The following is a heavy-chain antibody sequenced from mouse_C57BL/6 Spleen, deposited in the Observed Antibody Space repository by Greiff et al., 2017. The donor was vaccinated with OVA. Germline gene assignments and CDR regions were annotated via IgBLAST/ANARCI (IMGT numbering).Heavy chain of an antibody. D-gene: IGHD3-2*02. J-gene: IGHJ2*01. Sequence: VQLQQPGAELVKPGASVKLSCKASGYTFTSYWMHWVKQRPGRGLEWIGRIDPNSGGPTYNETFKSTATLTVDKPSSTDYMQLSSLTSEDSADYYCARQAMGGGSFDYWGQGTTLTVSS. CDR1: GYTFTSYW. CDR2: IDPNSGGP. CDR3: ARQAMGGGSFDY. V-gene: IGHV1-72*01.